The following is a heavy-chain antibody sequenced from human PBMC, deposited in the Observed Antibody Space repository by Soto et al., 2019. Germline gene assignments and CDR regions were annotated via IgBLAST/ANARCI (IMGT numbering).Heavy chain of an antibody. CDR2: IFFSGST. CDR1: GGSIRSSDYY. D-gene: IGHD4-17*01. V-gene: IGHV4-30-4*01. CDR3: VRLDYGDYAFDQ. Sequence: QVQLQESGPGLMKSSQTLSLTCTVSGGSIRSSDYYWNWIRQPPGKGLEWIGYIFFSGSTDYNPSLKSRVTISLDTSKTQFSRKLSSVTAADTAVYYCVRLDYGDYAFDQWGQGTLVTVSS. J-gene: IGHJ4*02.